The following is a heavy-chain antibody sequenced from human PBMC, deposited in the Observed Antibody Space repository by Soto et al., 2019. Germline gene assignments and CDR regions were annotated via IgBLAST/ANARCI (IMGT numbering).Heavy chain of an antibody. Sequence: ASVKVSCKASGYTFTSYVINWVRQATGQGLEWMGWMNPNSGNTVYAQKFQGRVTMTRNTSISTAYMEVSSLRSEDTAVYYCARERAIVVVPAADYFYYGMDVWGQGTTVTVSS. D-gene: IGHD2-2*01. CDR1: GYTFTSYV. CDR3: ARERAIVVVPAADYFYYGMDV. V-gene: IGHV1-8*01. CDR2: MNPNSGNT. J-gene: IGHJ6*02.